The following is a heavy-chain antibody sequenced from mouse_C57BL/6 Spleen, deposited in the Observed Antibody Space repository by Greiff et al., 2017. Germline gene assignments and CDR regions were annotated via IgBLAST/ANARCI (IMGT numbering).Heavy chain of an antibody. CDR2: INYDGSST. J-gene: IGHJ3*01. Sequence: EVMLVESEGGLVQPGSSMTLSCTASGFTFSDYYMAWVRQVPEKGLEWVANINYDGSSTYYLDSLKSRFIISRDNAKNILYLQMSSLKSEDTATYYCAREDDGYKYWGQGTLVTVSA. CDR1: GFTFSDYY. CDR3: AREDDGYKY. V-gene: IGHV5-16*01. D-gene: IGHD2-3*01.